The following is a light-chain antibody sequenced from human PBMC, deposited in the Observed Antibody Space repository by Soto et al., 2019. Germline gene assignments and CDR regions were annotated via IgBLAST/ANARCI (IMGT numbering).Light chain of an antibody. CDR1: QTVGRY. J-gene: IGKJ5*01. CDR2: DAS. CDR3: QQRLHWPIT. Sequence: EIVLTQSPATLSLSPGDRVTLSCRASQTVGRYLSWYQHSPGQGPRLLVYDASNRATGIPARFSGSGSETDFTLTISSLEPQDFAVYYCQQRLHWPITFGQGPRLAIK. V-gene: IGKV3-11*01.